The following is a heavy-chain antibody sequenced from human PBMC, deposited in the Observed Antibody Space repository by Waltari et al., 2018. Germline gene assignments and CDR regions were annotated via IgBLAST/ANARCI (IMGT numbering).Heavy chain of an antibody. Sequence: LQLQESGPGLVKPSETLSLPCPVSGGSFSSSSYYWGWLCQPPGKGLEWFGSIYYSGSTYYNPTLKSRVTISVDTSKNQFSLKLISVTAADTAVYYCARERRIAALNWFDPWGQGTLVTVSS. CDR3: ARERRIAALNWFDP. CDR2: IYYSGST. V-gene: IGHV4-39*07. D-gene: IGHD6-6*01. CDR1: GGSFSSSSYY. J-gene: IGHJ5*02.